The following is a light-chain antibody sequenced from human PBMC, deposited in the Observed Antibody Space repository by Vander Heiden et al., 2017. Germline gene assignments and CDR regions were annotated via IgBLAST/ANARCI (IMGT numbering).Light chain of an antibody. CDR2: DDS. CDR1: NIGSKS. Sequence: SYVLTQPPSVSVAPGQTARITCGGNNIGSKSVHWYQQKPGQAPVRVVYDDSDRPSGIPERFSGYNSGNTATLKISRVEAGDEADDYCQAWGSRSDHCVCGGGTKMTVL. V-gene: IGLV3-21*02. J-gene: IGLJ2*01. CDR3: QAWGSRSDHCV.